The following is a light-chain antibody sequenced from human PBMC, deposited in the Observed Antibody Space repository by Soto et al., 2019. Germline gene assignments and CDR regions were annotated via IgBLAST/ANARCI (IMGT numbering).Light chain of an antibody. J-gene: IGLJ3*02. Sequence: QSVLTQPPSASGTPGQRVTISCSGSSSNIGSNYVYWYQQLPGTAPKLLIYRNNQRPSGVPDRFSGSKSGTSASLAISGLRSEDEADYYCAAWDDSLREWVFGGGTKLTV. CDR3: AAWDDSLREWV. V-gene: IGLV1-47*01. CDR2: RNN. CDR1: SSNIGSNY.